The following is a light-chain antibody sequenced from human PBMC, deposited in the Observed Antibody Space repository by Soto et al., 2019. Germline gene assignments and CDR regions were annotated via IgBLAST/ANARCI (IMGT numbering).Light chain of an antibody. CDR2: EVY. V-gene: IGLV2-8*01. CDR1: SSDVGSYGY. CDR3: ASYAGNDIVL. J-gene: IGLJ2*01. Sequence: QSVLTQPPSASGSPGQSVTISCTGTSSDVGSYGYVSWYQQHSDKAPKLMLYEVYKRPSGVPDRFSGSRSGNTASLTVSGLQSEDEANYYCASYAGNDIVLFGGGTKLTVL.